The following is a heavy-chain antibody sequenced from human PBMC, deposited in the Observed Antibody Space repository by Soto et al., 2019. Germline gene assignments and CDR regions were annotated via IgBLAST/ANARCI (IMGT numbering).Heavy chain of an antibody. CDR1: GFTFSSYN. V-gene: IGHV3-21*01. CDR3: EIVPYDILTGYYYGMDV. Sequence: EVQLVESGGGMVKPGGSLRLSCAASGFTFSSYNMNWVRQAPGKGLEGVSSISSSSSYIYYADSVKGRFTISRDNAKNSLYPQMKSLRAEDSAVYYCEIVPYDILTGYYYGMDVWGQGTTVTVSS. J-gene: IGHJ6*02. D-gene: IGHD3-9*01. CDR2: ISSSSSYI.